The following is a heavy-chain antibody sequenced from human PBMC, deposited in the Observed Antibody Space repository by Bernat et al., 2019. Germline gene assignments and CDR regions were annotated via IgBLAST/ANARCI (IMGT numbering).Heavy chain of an antibody. Sequence: EVQLVESGGGLVQPGGSLRLSCAASGFTFSSYSMNWVRQAPGKGLEWVSYISSSSSTIYYADSVKGRFTSSRDNAKNSLYLQMNSLRAEDTAVYYCARDQRPHYYDSSGYQAYYFDYWGQGTLVTVSS. V-gene: IGHV3-48*04. CDR2: ISSSSSTI. CDR3: ARDQRPHYYDSSGYQAYYFDY. D-gene: IGHD3-22*01. J-gene: IGHJ4*02. CDR1: GFTFSSYS.